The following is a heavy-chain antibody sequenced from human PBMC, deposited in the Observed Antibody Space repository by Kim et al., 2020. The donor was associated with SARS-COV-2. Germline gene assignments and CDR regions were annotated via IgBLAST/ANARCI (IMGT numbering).Heavy chain of an antibody. CDR3: ARDPHYYGSGSYPIFYGMDV. J-gene: IGHJ6*02. Sequence: RFTISRDNSKNTLYLQMNSLRAEDTAVYYCARDPHYYGSGSYPIFYGMDVWGQGTTVTVSS. V-gene: IGHV3-53*01. D-gene: IGHD3-10*01.